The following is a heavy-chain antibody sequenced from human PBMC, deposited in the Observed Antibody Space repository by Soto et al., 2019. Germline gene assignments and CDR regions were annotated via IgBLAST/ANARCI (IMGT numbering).Heavy chain of an antibody. CDR2: ISAYNGNT. Sequence: ASVKVSCKDSGYTFTSYGISWVRQAPGQGLEWMGWISAYNGNTNYAQKLQGRVTMTTDTSTSTAYMELRSLRSDDTAVYYCASFRPTPKSYYYGMDVWGQGTTVTVSS. V-gene: IGHV1-18*01. J-gene: IGHJ6*02. CDR3: ASFRPTPKSYYYGMDV. CDR1: GYTFTSYG.